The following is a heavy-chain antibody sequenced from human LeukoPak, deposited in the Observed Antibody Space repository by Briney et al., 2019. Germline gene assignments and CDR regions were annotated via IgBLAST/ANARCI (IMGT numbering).Heavy chain of an antibody. Sequence: PSETLSLTCAVYGGSISSYYWSWIRQPPGKGLEWIGYIYYSGSTNYNPSLKSRVTISVDTSKNQFSLKLSSVTAADTAVYYCARMGERITIFGVALHWFDPWGQGTLVTVSS. CDR2: IYYSGST. V-gene: IGHV4-59*08. J-gene: IGHJ5*02. CDR3: ARMGERITIFGVALHWFDP. D-gene: IGHD3-3*01. CDR1: GGSISSYY.